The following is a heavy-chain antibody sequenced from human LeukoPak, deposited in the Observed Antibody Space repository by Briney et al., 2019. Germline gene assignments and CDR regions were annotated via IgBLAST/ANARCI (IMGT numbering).Heavy chain of an antibody. CDR1: GFSFSSYG. J-gene: IGHJ4*02. CDR3: AKDLRPQIPYGESPRGTAPMGH. V-gene: IGHV3-30*18. CDR2: ISYDGSNK. Sequence: GGSLRLSCAISGFSFSSYGMHRVRQAPGKGLEWVAVISYDGSNKCHADSVKGRFTISRDNSKSSLFLQMNSLRAEDTAVYYCAKDLRPQIPYGESPRGTAPMGHWGQGTLVTVSS. D-gene: IGHD4-17*01.